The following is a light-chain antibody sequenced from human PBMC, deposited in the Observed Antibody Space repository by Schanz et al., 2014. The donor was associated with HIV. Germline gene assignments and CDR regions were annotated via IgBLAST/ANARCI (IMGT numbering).Light chain of an antibody. Sequence: QSALTQPPSASGSPGQSVTISCTGTSSDVGGYNYVSWYQHHPGKAPKLLIYEVSKRPSGVPARFSGSKSGNTASLTVSGLQAEDEADYYCNSYSHSNTYVFGSGTKLTVL. CDR2: EVS. J-gene: IGLJ1*01. V-gene: IGLV2-8*01. CDR1: SSDVGGYNY. CDR3: NSYSHSNTYV.